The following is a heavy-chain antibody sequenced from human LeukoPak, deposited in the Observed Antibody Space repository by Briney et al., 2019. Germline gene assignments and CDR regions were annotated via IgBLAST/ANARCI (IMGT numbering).Heavy chain of an antibody. CDR1: GGSFSGYS. CDR3: ARGATGY. V-gene: IGHV4-34*01. Sequence: PSETLSLTCAVYGGSFSGYSWTWIRQSPGKGLEWIGQINDRGSTKYNPSLKSRVAISVDTSKNQLFLILNSVTAADTAVYYCARGATGYWGQGTLVTVSS. J-gene: IGHJ4*02. CDR2: INDRGST.